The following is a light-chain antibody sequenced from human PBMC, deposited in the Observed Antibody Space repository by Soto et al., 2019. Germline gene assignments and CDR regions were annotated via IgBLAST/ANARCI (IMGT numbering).Light chain of an antibody. J-gene: IGKJ5*01. V-gene: IGKV1-8*01. CDR1: QGISSY. CDR3: QQYYSSG. Sequence: AIRMTQSPSSFSASTGDRVTITCRASQGISSYLAWYQQKPGKAPKLLIYAASTLQSGVSSRFSGSGSGTDFTLTISCLQSEDFATYYCQQYYSSGIGQGTRLEIK. CDR2: AAS.